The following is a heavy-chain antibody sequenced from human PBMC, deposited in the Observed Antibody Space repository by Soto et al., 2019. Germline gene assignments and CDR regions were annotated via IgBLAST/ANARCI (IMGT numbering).Heavy chain of an antibody. J-gene: IGHJ5*02. CDR3: AREGPPDIAWFDP. V-gene: IGHV1-69*01. CDR2: SA. D-gene: IGHD2-15*01. Sequence: QVQLVQSGAEVKKPGSSVKVSCKASGGTFSIYTISWVRQAHGQGLEWMGGSANSAQKFQGRLTVTADESTSTVYVELSSLTSEDTAVYYCAREGPPDIAWFDPWGQRTMVSVSS. CDR1: GGTFSIYT.